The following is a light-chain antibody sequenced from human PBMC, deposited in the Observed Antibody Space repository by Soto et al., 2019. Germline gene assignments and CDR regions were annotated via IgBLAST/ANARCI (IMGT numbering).Light chain of an antibody. Sequence: EIALTQSPGTLSFSPRERATLSCRASQSVGSNYLAWYQQKPGQAPRLLIYGASTRATGIPARFSGSGSGTDFTLTISRMEPEDFAVYYCQQYGSSPWTFGQGTKVDIK. CDR2: GAS. CDR3: QQYGSSPWT. V-gene: IGKV3-20*01. J-gene: IGKJ1*01. CDR1: QSVGSNY.